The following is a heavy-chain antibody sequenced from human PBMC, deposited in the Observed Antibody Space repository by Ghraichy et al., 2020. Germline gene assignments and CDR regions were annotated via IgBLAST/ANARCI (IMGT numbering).Heavy chain of an antibody. CDR2: IYYSGST. J-gene: IGHJ6*02. V-gene: IGHV4-39*01. Sequence: SETLSLTCTVSGGSISSSSYYWGWIRQPPGKGLEWIGSIYYSGSTYYNPSLKSRVTISVDTSKNQFSLKLSSVTAADTAVYYCARPYYGSGSYYNHGMDVWGQGTTVTVSS. D-gene: IGHD3-10*01. CDR3: ARPYYGSGSYYNHGMDV. CDR1: GGSISSSSYY.